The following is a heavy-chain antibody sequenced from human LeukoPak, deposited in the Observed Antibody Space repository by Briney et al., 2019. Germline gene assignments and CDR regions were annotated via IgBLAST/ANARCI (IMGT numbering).Heavy chain of an antibody. CDR2: IYYSGST. Sequence: SETLSLTCTVSGGSISSYYWSWIRQPPGKGLEWIGYIYYSGSTNYNPSLKSRVTISVDTSKNQFSLKLSSVTAADTAVYYCARLEQQLVDDPQGMDVWGQGTTVTVSS. D-gene: IGHD6-13*01. J-gene: IGHJ6*02. V-gene: IGHV4-59*01. CDR3: ARLEQQLVDDPQGMDV. CDR1: GGSISSYY.